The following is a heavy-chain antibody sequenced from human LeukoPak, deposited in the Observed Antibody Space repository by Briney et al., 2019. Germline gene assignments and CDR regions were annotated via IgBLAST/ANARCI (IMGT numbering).Heavy chain of an antibody. D-gene: IGHD3-3*01. V-gene: IGHV1-18*01. Sequence: ASVKVSCKASGYTFTSYGISWVRQAPGQWLEWMGWSSTYNGNTKYAQTLQGWVTMTTDTSTSSAYMELKSLTSDDTAVYYCAREAPFGVVQSRYGMDVWGQGTTVTVSS. CDR1: GYTFTSYG. CDR3: AREAPFGVVQSRYGMDV. CDR2: SSTYNGNT. J-gene: IGHJ6*02.